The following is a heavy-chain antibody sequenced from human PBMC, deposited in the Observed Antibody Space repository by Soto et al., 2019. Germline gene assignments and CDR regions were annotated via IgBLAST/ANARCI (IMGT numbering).Heavy chain of an antibody. Sequence: QLQLQESGPGLVKPSETLSLTCTVSGGSISSSSYYWGWIRQPPGKGLEWIGSIYYSGSTYYNPSLKRRVTISVDTSKNQFSLKLSSVTAADTAVYYCARHDDDIWGRSPFDYWGQGTLVTVSS. CDR2: IYYSGST. J-gene: IGHJ4*02. V-gene: IGHV4-39*01. D-gene: IGHD3-16*01. CDR1: GGSISSSSYY. CDR3: ARHDDDIWGRSPFDY.